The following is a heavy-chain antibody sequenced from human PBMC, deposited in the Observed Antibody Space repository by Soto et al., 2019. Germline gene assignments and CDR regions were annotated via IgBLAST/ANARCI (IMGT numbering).Heavy chain of an antibody. CDR1: GFTFSSYE. Sequence: PGGSLRLSCAASGFTFSSYEMNWVRQAPGKGLEWVSYISNSGSTIYYADSVKGRFTISRDNAKNSLYLQMNSLRAEDTAVYYCARSSCGGDCYYREPYYFDYWGQGTLVTVSS. J-gene: IGHJ4*02. CDR2: ISNSGSTI. V-gene: IGHV3-48*03. D-gene: IGHD2-21*02. CDR3: ARSSCGGDCYYREPYYFDY.